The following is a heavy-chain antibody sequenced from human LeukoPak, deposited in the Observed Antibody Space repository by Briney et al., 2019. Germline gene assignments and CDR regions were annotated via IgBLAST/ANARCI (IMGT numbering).Heavy chain of an antibody. CDR2: IKPNSGGT. CDR1: VYTFTGYY. D-gene: IGHD6-19*01. Sequence: GASVKVSCKASVYTFTGYYMHWGRQAPGQGLELMVFIKPNSGGTNYAQKFQGRVTMTRDTSISTAYMELSRLRSEDTAVYYCARVAVAGTCYFDYWGQGTLVTV. V-gene: IGHV1-2*02. J-gene: IGHJ4*02. CDR3: ARVAVAGTCYFDY.